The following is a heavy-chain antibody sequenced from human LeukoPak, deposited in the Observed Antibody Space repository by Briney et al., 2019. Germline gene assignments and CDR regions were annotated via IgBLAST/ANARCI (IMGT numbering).Heavy chain of an antibody. CDR1: GGSIRSYY. Sequence: SETLSLTCTVSGGSIRSYYWSWIRQPPGKGLEWIGQINPSRNTNYNPSLKSRVTISVDTSKKQFSLKLSSVTAADTAVYYCARRYDFWSGYPPPLDYWGQGTLVTVSS. J-gene: IGHJ4*02. CDR2: INPSRNT. D-gene: IGHD3-3*01. CDR3: ARRYDFWSGYPPPLDY. V-gene: IGHV4-34*01.